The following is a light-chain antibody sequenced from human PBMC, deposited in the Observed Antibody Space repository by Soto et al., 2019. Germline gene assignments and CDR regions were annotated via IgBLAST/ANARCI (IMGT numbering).Light chain of an antibody. CDR1: QSVSSF. CDR2: DAS. Sequence: EVVLTQSPDTLSLSPGERATLSCMASQSVSSFLAWYQQKPGQAPRLLIYDASNRATGIPARFSGSGSGTDFTLTISSLEPEDFAVYYCQHRSSWPGASGHGTKVDSK. V-gene: IGKV3-11*01. CDR3: QHRSSWPGA. J-gene: IGKJ3*01.